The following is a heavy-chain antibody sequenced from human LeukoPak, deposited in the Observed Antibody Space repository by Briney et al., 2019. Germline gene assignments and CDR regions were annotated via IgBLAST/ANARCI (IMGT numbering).Heavy chain of an antibody. D-gene: IGHD3-10*01. V-gene: IGHV3-48*03. CDR3: ARDRGVGYFDY. CDR2: IDYTGRTK. J-gene: IGHJ4*02. Sequence: PGGSLRLSCAGSRFSFSSFEINWVRQTPGKGLEWIANIDYTGRTKYYADPVKGRFTISRDNARNSLYLQMSSLRVEDTAVYYCARDRGVGYFDYWGQGTLVTVSS. CDR1: RFSFSSFE.